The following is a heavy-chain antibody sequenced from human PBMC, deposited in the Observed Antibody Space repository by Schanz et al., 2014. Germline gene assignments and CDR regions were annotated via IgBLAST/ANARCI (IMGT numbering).Heavy chain of an antibody. D-gene: IGHD6-13*01. J-gene: IGHJ4*02. CDR2: ISSSSSYT. V-gene: IGHV3-11*06. Sequence: QVQLVESGGGLVKPGGSLRLSCVASGFTFSDYYMSWIRQAPGKGLEWVSYISSSSSYTNYADSVKGRFTITRDIAKNSLSLQMNSLRAEDTAVYYCARGYSNIWSPMAYWGQGTLVAVSS. CDR3: ARGYSNIWSPMAY. CDR1: GFTFSDYY.